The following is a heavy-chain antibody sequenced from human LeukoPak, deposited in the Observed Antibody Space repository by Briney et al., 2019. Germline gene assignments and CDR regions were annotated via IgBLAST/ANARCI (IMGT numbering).Heavy chain of an antibody. CDR1: GYTFSGHY. J-gene: IGHJ5*02. CDR3: ARVYSSGWYTENWFDP. Sequence: ASVKVSCKASGYTFSGHYLHWVRQAPGQRLEWMGWINAGNGNTKYSQKFQGRVTITRDTSASTAYMELSSLRSEDTAVYYCARVYSSGWYTENWFDPWGQGTLVTVSS. V-gene: IGHV1-3*01. D-gene: IGHD6-19*01. CDR2: INAGNGNT.